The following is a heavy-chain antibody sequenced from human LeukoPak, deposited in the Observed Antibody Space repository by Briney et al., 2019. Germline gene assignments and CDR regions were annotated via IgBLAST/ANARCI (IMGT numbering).Heavy chain of an antibody. J-gene: IGHJ4*02. CDR3: ARSYDYVWGSYRRPFDY. CDR1: GFTFSSYE. Sequence: PGGSLRLSCAASGFTFSSYEMNWVRQAPGKGLEWVSYISSSGSTIYYADSVKGRFTISRDNAKNSLYLQMNSLRAEETAVYYCARSYDYVWGSYRRPFDYWGQGTLVTVSS. V-gene: IGHV3-48*03. D-gene: IGHD3-16*02. CDR2: ISSSGSTI.